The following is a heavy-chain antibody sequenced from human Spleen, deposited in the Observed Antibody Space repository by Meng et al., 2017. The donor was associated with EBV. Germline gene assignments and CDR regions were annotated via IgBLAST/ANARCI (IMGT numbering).Heavy chain of an antibody. CDR1: GGSFRGYY. D-gene: IGHD1-26*01. V-gene: IGHV4-34*01. Sequence: QVQLQQWGAGLLKPSETLSLTCAVSGGSFRGYYCTWVRQPPGKGLEWIGDINQSGATNYSPSLRSRVTISGDSSKNHFSLKVASVTAADTAIYDCARGALGRYYDYWGQGTLVTVSS. J-gene: IGHJ4*02. CDR3: ARGALGRYYDY. CDR2: INQSGAT.